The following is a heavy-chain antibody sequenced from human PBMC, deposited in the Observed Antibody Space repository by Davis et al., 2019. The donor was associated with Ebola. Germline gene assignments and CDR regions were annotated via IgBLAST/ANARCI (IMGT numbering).Heavy chain of an antibody. V-gene: IGHV5-51*01. CDR3: ARHKTSYGDYYYGMDV. CDR2: IYPGDSDT. Sequence: GESLKISCKGSGYSFISYWIGWVRQMPGKGLEWMGIIYPGDSDTRYSPSFQGQVTISADKSISTAYLQWSSLKALDTAMYYCARHKTSYGDYYYGMDVWGQGTTVTVSS. J-gene: IGHJ6*02. CDR1: GYSFISYW. D-gene: IGHD1-26*01.